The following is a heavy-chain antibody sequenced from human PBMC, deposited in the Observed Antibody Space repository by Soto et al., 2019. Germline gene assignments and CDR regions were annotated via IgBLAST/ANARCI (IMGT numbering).Heavy chain of an antibody. CDR1: GGSISSGDYY. D-gene: IGHD6-6*01. Sequence: PSETLSLTCTVSGGSISSGDYYWSWIRQPPGKGLEWIGYIYYSGSTYYNPSLKSRVTISVDTSKNQFSLKLSSVTAADTAVYYCAKRVAYSSSSAYFDYWAQGTLVTVSS. J-gene: IGHJ4*02. V-gene: IGHV4-30-4*01. CDR2: IYYSGST. CDR3: AKRVAYSSSSAYFDY.